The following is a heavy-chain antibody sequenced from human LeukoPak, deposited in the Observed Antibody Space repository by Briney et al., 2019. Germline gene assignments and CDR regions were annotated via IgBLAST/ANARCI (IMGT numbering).Heavy chain of an antibody. Sequence: GGSLRLSCAASGYTFSSYAMSWVRQAPGKGLEWVSAISGSGGSTYYADSVKGRFTISRDNSKNTLYLQMNSLRAEDTAVYYCAKIGDFWSGSQPYYYYYYGMDVWGQGTTVTVSS. CDR1: GYTFSSYA. J-gene: IGHJ6*02. V-gene: IGHV3-23*01. CDR3: AKIGDFWSGSQPYYYYYYGMDV. CDR2: ISGSGGST. D-gene: IGHD3-3*01.